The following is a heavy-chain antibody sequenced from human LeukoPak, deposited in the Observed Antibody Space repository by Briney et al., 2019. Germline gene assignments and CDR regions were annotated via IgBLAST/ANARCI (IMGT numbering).Heavy chain of an antibody. V-gene: IGHV4-39*01. CDR1: AASINSHSYY. CDR2: VYYDGTS. CDR3: VRHISTNTGYFDS. Sequence: PSETLSLTCTVSAASINSHSYYWGWIRQAPGKGLEWIGSVYYDGTSYSTPSLKSRAAVFVDTSRDQFSLDLSFVTAADAALYYCVRHISTNTGYFDSCGQGILVSVSS. D-gene: IGHD2/OR15-2a*01. J-gene: IGHJ4*02.